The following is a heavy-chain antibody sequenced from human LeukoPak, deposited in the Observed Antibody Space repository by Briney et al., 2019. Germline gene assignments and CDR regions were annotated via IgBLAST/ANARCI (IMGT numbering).Heavy chain of an antibody. J-gene: IGHJ4*02. CDR3: AVGSTMIDY. CDR2: ISYDGSNK. CDR1: GFTFSSYG. Sequence: PGRSLTLSCAASGFTFSSYGMHWVRQAPGKGLEWVAVISYDGSNKYYADSVKGRFTISRDNSKNTLYLQMNSLRAEDTAVYYCAVGSTMIDYWGQGTLVTVSS. V-gene: IGHV3-30*03. D-gene: IGHD1-26*01.